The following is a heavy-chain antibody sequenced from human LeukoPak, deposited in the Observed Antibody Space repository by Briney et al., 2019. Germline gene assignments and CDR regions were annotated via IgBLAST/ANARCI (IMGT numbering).Heavy chain of an antibody. V-gene: IGHV1-2*02. CDR2: INPNSGGT. Sequence: GASVKVSCKASGYTFTGYYMHWVRQAPGQGLEWMGWINPNSGGTNYAQKFQGRVTITADKSTSTAYMELSSLRSEDTAVYYCASSPNYYDSSGYQYYFDYWGQGTLVTVSS. J-gene: IGHJ4*02. CDR3: ASSPNYYDSSGYQYYFDY. CDR1: GYTFTGYY. D-gene: IGHD3-22*01.